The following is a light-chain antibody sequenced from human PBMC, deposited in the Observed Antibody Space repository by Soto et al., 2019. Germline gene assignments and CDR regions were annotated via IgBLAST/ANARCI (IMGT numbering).Light chain of an antibody. CDR2: DTS. J-gene: IGLJ1*01. CDR1: TGAVNSGHY. V-gene: IGLV7-46*01. CDR3: LLSYSGARPYV. Sequence: VVAQEPPLTVSPGGEVTPPPCPRTGAVNSGHYPYWFQQKPGQAPRTLIYDTSNKHSWTPARFSGSLLGGKAALTLSGAQPEDEAEYYCLLSYSGARPYVFGTGTKVTVL.